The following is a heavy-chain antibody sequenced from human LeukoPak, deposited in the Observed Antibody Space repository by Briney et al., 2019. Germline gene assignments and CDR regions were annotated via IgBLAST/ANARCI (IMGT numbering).Heavy chain of an antibody. CDR2: IYHSGST. CDR1: GYSISSGYY. J-gene: IGHJ5*02. V-gene: IGHV4-38-2*02. D-gene: IGHD3-9*01. CDR3: ARGVLRYFDWFLRWFDP. Sequence: SETLSLTCTVSGYSISSGYYWGWIRQPPGKGLEWIGSIYHSGSTYYNPSLKSRATISVDTSKNQFSLRLSSVTAADTAVYYCARGVLRYFDWFLRWFDPWGQGTLVTVSS.